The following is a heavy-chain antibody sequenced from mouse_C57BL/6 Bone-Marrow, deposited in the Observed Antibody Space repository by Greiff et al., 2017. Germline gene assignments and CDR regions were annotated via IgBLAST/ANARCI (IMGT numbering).Heavy chain of an antibody. J-gene: IGHJ4*01. D-gene: IGHD4-1*01. V-gene: IGHV10-1*01. Sequence: DVKLVESGGGLVQPKGSLKLSCAASGFSFNTYAMNWVRQAPGKGLEWVARIRSKSNNYATYYADSVKDRFTISRDDSESMLYLQLNNLKTEDTAMYYCVRHDWENTRDYWGQGTSVTVSS. CDR1: GFSFNTYA. CDR2: IRSKSNNYAT. CDR3: VRHDWENTRDY.